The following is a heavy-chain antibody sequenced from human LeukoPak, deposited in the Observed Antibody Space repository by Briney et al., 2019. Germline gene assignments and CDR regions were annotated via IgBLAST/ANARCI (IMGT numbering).Heavy chain of an antibody. CDR2: ISSSSSYI. CDR1: GFTFSSYS. J-gene: IGHJ4*02. V-gene: IGHV3-21*01. D-gene: IGHD6-13*01. Sequence: GGSLRLSCAASGFTFSSYSMNWVRQAPGKGLEWVSSISSSSSYIYYADSVKGRFTISRDNAKNSLYLQMNSLRAEDTAVYYCARDRSLGSQFDYWGQGTLVTVSS. CDR3: ARDRSLGSQFDY.